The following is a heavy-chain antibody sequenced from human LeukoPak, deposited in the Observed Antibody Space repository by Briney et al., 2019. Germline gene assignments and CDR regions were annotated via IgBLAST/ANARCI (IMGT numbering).Heavy chain of an antibody. CDR2: IIPILGIA. CDR3: ARADSVPAGDYHYWYMDV. V-gene: IGHV1-69*04. Sequence: ASVKVSCKASGGTFSSYAISWVRQAPGQGLEWMGRIIPILGIANYAQKFQGRVTITADKSTSTAYMELSSLRSDDTAVYYCARADSVPAGDYHYWYMDVWGKGTTVTVSS. CDR1: GGTFSSYA. D-gene: IGHD2-2*01. J-gene: IGHJ6*03.